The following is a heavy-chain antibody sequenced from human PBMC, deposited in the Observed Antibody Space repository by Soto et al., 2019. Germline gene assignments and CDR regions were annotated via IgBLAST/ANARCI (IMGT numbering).Heavy chain of an antibody. CDR3: ARGRPGYFDWLRNYYFDY. CDR1: GGSFSGYY. CDR2: INHSGST. J-gene: IGHJ4*02. V-gene: IGHV4-34*01. Sequence: SETLSLTCAVYGGSFSGYYWSWIRQPPGKGLGWIGEINHSGSTNYNPSLKSRVTISVDTSKNQFSLKLSSVTAADTAVYYCARGRPGYFDWLRNYYFDYWAQGTLVTVSS. D-gene: IGHD3-9*01.